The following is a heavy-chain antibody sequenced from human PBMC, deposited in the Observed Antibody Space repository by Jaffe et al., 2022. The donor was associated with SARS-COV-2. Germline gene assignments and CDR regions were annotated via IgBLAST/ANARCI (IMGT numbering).Heavy chain of an antibody. CDR3: TRPPLSLYGDYYMDV. D-gene: IGHD4-17*01. CDR2: IRSKAYGGTT. Sequence: EVQLVESGGGLVQPGRSLRLSCTASGFTFGDYAMSWFRQAPGKGLEWVGFIRSKAYGGTTEYAASVKGRFTISRDDSKSIAYLQMNSLKTEDTAVYYCTRPPLSLYGDYYMDVWGKGTTVTVSS. V-gene: IGHV3-49*03. J-gene: IGHJ6*03. CDR1: GFTFGDYA.